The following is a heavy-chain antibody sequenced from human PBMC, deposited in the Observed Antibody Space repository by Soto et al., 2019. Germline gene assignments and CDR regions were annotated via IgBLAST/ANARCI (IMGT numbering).Heavy chain of an antibody. D-gene: IGHD3-10*01. CDR2: IIPIFGTA. CDR1: GGTFSSYA. CDR3: ARDTYYYGSGSYFYGRNWFDP. Sequence: ASVKVSCKASGGTFSSYAISWVRQAPGQGLEWMGGIIPIFGTANYAQKFQGRVTITADESTSTAYMELSSLRSEDTAVYYCARDTYYYGSGSYFYGRNWFDPWGQGTLVTVSS. J-gene: IGHJ5*02. V-gene: IGHV1-69*13.